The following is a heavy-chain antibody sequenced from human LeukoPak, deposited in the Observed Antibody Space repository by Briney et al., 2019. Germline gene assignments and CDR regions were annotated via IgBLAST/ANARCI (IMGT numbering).Heavy chain of an antibody. CDR1: GFTFSSYA. CDR3: ARDSGQWLVSRPREPYFDY. J-gene: IGHJ4*02. Sequence: AGGSLRFSCAASGFTFSSYAMHWVRQAPGKGLEYVSAISSNGGSTYYANSVKGRFTISRDNSKNTLYLQMGSLRAEDMAVYYCARDSGQWLVSRPREPYFDYWGQGTLVTVSS. D-gene: IGHD6-19*01. V-gene: IGHV3-64*01. CDR2: ISSNGGST.